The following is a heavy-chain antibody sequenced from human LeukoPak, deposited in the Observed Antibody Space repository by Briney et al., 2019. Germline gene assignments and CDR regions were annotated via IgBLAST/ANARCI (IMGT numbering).Heavy chain of an antibody. CDR1: GGSISSGSYY. Sequence: SETLSLTCTVSGGSISSGSYYWSWIRQPAGKGLEWIGEIYHSGSTNYNPSLKTRVTISVDTSKNQFSLKLSSVTAADTAVYYCARVAGIAARYFDYWGQGTLVTVSS. CDR3: ARVAGIAARYFDY. D-gene: IGHD6-6*01. CDR2: IYHSGST. V-gene: IGHV4-61*10. J-gene: IGHJ4*02.